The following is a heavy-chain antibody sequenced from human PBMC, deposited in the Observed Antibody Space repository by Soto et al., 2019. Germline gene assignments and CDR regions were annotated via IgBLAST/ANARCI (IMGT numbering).Heavy chain of an antibody. CDR1: GFTFSSYA. CDR2: ISYDGSNK. V-gene: IGHV3-30-3*01. D-gene: IGHD2-15*01. CDR3: ARSSDIVVVVAANGRLGY. J-gene: IGHJ4*02. Sequence: GESLKISCAASGFTFSSYAMHWVRQAPGKGLEWVAVISYDGSNKYYADSVKGRFTISRDNSKNTLYLQMNSLRAEDTAVYYCARSSDIVVVVAANGRLGYWRQGTLVTVSS.